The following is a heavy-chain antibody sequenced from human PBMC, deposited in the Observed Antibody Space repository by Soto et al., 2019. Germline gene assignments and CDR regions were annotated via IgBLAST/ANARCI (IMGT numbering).Heavy chain of an antibody. V-gene: IGHV3-30*18. CDR3: AKDLWQQLSYYGMDV. J-gene: IGHJ6*02. Sequence: GGSLRLSCAASGFTFSSYGMHWVRQAPGKGLEWVAVISYDGSNKYYADSVKGRFTISRDNSKNTLYLQMNSLRAEDTAVYYCAKDLWQQLSYYGMDVWGQGTTVTVSS. CDR2: ISYDGSNK. CDR1: GFTFSSYG. D-gene: IGHD6-13*01.